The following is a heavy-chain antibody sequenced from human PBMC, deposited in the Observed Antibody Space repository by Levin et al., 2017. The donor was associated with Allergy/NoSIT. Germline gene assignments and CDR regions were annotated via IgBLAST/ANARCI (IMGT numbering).Heavy chain of an antibody. V-gene: IGHV4-59*01. Sequence: PSETLSLTCTVSGGSISSYYWSWIRQPPGKGLEWLGYIHYSGSTSYNPSLKNRVSISVDTSNKQFSLKLTSVTPADTAVYYCVRGADSFDSSGYLNDYWSQGTLVTVSS. D-gene: IGHD3-22*01. J-gene: IGHJ4*02. CDR2: IHYSGST. CDR1: GGSISSYY. CDR3: VRGADSFDSSGYLNDY.